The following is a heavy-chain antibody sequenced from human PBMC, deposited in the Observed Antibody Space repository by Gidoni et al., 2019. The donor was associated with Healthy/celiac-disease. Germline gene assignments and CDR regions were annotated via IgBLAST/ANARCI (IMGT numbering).Heavy chain of an antibody. J-gene: IGHJ6*02. Sequence: QVQLVQSGAEVKKPGASVKVSCKASGYTFTSYYMHWVRQAPGQGLEWMGIINPSGGSTSYAQKFQGRVTMTRDTSTSTAYMELSSLRPEDTAVYYCARYLPRVVAAPHPPGVDYYYGMDVWGQGTTVTVSS. V-gene: IGHV1-46*01. CDR2: INPSGGST. D-gene: IGHD2-15*01. CDR3: ARYLPRVVAAPHPPGVDYYYGMDV. CDR1: GYTFTSYY.